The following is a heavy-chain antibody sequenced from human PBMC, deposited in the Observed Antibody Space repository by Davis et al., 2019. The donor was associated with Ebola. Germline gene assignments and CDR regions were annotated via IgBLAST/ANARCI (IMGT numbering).Heavy chain of an antibody. V-gene: IGHV3-7*01. D-gene: IGHD3-3*01. Sequence: GGSLRLSCAASGFTFSSYWMSWVRQAPGKGLEWVANIKQDGSGKYYVDSVKGRFTISRDNAKNSLYLQMNSLRAEDRAVYYCAAARSGYQKGAFDIWGQGTMVTVSS. CDR1: GFTFSSYW. CDR3: AAARSGYQKGAFDI. J-gene: IGHJ3*02. CDR2: IKQDGSGK.